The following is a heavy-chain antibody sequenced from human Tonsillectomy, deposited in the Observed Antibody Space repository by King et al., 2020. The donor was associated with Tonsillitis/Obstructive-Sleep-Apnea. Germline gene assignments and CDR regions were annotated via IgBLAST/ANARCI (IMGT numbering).Heavy chain of an antibody. J-gene: IGHJ4*02. CDR1: GFTVSSTY. CDR3: GRVRGWELN. CDR2: LYSGGST. V-gene: IGHV3-53*01. Sequence: VQLVESGGGLIQPGGSLRLSCAASGFTVSSTYMSWIRQAPGKGLEWVSVLYSGGSTYYADSVKGRFTISRDNSKNMLYLQMNSLRVEDTAVYYCGRVRGWELNWGQGTLVTVSS. D-gene: IGHD1-26*01.